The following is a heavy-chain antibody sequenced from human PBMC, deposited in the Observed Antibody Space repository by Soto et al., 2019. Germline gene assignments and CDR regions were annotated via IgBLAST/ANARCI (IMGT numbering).Heavy chain of an antibody. Sequence: PTETLSLTCTVSGASIRMSDSYCGCMRQPPGGALEWIGSVYDSGSTYYNPSLRSRVTIAVDTSRNVFSLMLTSVTAADTAEYFCVTRTVADNGTSDFWGQGILVTVSS. D-gene: IGHD2-8*01. J-gene: IGHJ4*02. CDR3: VTRTVADNGTSDF. CDR2: VYDSGST. V-gene: IGHV4-39*02. CDR1: GASIRMSDSY.